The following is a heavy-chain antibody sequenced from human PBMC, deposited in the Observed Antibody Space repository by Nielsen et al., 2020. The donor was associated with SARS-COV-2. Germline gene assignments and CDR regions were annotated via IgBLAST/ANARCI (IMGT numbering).Heavy chain of an antibody. Sequence: ASVKVSCKASGYTFTSYAMHWVRQAPGQRLEWMGWINTGNGNTKYSQKFQGRVTITRDTSASTAYMELSSLRSEDTAVYYCARGNPQLVRWSEYYYGMDVWGQGTTVTVSS. V-gene: IGHV1-3*04. CDR3: ARGNPQLVRWSEYYYGMDV. CDR2: INTGNGNT. D-gene: IGHD6-13*01. CDR1: GYTFTSYA. J-gene: IGHJ6*02.